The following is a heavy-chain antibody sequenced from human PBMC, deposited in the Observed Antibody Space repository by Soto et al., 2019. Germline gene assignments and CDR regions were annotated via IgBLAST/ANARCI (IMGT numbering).Heavy chain of an antibody. V-gene: IGHV4-59*02. D-gene: IGHD1-1*01. CDR1: GGSVSNYY. CDR3: ARATGTLRNRNCDY. CDR2: INYSGST. J-gene: IGHJ4*02. Sequence: SETLSLTCTVSGGSVSNYYWAWIRQPPGKGLEWISYINYSGSTDHSPSLRSRLTMSVDTSKSQFSLRLSSVTAADTAVYYCARATGTLRNRNCDYWGQGSLVTVSS.